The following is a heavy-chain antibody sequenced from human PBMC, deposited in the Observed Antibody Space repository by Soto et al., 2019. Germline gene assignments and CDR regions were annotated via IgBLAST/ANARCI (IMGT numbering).Heavy chain of an antibody. D-gene: IGHD1-1*01. J-gene: IGHJ4*02. CDR3: ARHRRETGTYAQPLDY. Sequence: QLQLQESGPGLMKPSETLSLTCTVSGGSISSCDYYWGWVRQPPGKGLAWIGSICSSGSTYYNPSLKSRVTISVDTSKNQFSLRLSSVTAADTAVYYCARHRRETGTYAQPLDYWGQGTLVTVSS. V-gene: IGHV4-39*01. CDR1: GGSISSCDYY. CDR2: ICSSGST.